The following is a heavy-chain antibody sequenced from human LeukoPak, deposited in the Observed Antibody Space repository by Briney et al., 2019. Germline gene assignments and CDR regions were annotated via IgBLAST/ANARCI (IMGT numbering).Heavy chain of an antibody. CDR3: ARGSRITIFGVVKNWFDP. CDR1: GGSFSGYY. D-gene: IGHD3-3*01. V-gene: IGHV4-34*01. CDR2: INHSGST. Sequence: PSETLSLTCAGYGGSFSGYYWSWIRQPPGKGPEWIGEINHSGSTNYNPSLKSRVTISVDTSKNQFPLKLSSVTAADTAVYYCARGSRITIFGVVKNWFDPWGQGTLVTVSS. J-gene: IGHJ5*02.